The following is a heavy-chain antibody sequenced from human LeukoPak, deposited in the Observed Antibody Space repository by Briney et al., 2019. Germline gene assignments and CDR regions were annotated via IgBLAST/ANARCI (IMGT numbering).Heavy chain of an antibody. CDR3: AVPREYSSFDFDY. CDR1: GGSISSGGYY. V-gene: IGHV4-30-2*01. D-gene: IGHD6-6*01. Sequence: SETLSLTCTVPGGSISSGGYYWSWIRQPPGKGLEWIGYIYHSGSTYYNPSLKSRVTISVDRSKNQFSLKLSSVTAADTAVYYCAVPREYSSFDFDYWGQGTLVTVSS. J-gene: IGHJ4*02. CDR2: IYHSGST.